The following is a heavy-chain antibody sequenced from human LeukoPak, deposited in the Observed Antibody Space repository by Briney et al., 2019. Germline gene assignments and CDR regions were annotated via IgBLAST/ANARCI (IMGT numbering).Heavy chain of an antibody. Sequence: GVSLKISCKGSGYSFTSYWIGWVRQMLGEGLEGMGIIYTGDSDTRYSPSFQGQVTISADKSISTAYLQWSSLKASDTAIYYCATFSGSYYYFDYWGQGTLVTVSS. J-gene: IGHJ4*02. CDR2: IYTGDSDT. CDR3: ATFSGSYYYFDY. D-gene: IGHD1-26*01. V-gene: IGHV5-51*01. CDR1: GYSFTSYW.